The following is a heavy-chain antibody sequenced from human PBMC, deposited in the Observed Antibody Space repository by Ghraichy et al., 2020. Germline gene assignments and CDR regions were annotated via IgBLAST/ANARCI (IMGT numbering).Heavy chain of an antibody. CDR1: GVTSNTYY. D-gene: IGHD3-22*01. Sequence: SETLSLTCVVSGVTSNTYYWTWIRQPPGRGREWMGETNNSGNITFNPSLKSRVPISLDTSKSQFSLNLTSVTAADTAVYYCAISRSQWLGAFDIWGQGTMVTVSS. CDR2: TNNSGNI. CDR3: AISRSQWLGAFDI. V-gene: IGHV4-34*08. J-gene: IGHJ3*02.